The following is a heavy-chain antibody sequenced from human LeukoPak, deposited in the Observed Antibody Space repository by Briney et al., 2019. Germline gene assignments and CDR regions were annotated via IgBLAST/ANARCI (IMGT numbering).Heavy chain of an antibody. D-gene: IGHD3-9*01. CDR1: GFTLSSYA. CDR2: ISYDGSNK. V-gene: IGHV3-30*04. CDR3: ARDSRYFDWLSLDY. J-gene: IGHJ4*02. Sequence: GRSLRVSCAASGFTLSSYAMHWVRQAPGKGLEWVAVISYDGSNKYYADSVKGRFTISRDNSKNTLYLQMNSLRAEDTAVYYCARDSRYFDWLSLDYWGQGTLVTVSS.